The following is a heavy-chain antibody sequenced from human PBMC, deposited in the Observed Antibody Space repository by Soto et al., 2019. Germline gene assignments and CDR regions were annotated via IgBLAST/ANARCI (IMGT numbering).Heavy chain of an antibody. CDR1: GYTFTSYA. J-gene: IGHJ4*02. CDR2: INAGNGNT. CDR3: ARGDWWLFDY. Sequence: QVQLVQSGAEEKKPGASVKVSCKASGYTFTSYAIHWVRQAPGQRLEWMGWINAGNGNTKYSQKLQGRVTITRDTSASTAYMERRSLKSEDTAVYYCARGDWWLFDYWGQGTLVTVSS. V-gene: IGHV1-3*05. D-gene: IGHD2-8*02.